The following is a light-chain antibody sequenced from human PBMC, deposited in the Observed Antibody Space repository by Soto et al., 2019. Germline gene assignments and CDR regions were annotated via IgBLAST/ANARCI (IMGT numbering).Light chain of an antibody. V-gene: IGLV3-1*01. J-gene: IGLJ2*01. CDR3: QAWDSGTVV. Sequence: SYELTQPPSVSVSPGQTASITCSGDKLGDKYACWYQQKPGQSPVLVIYQHTKRPSGIPERFSGSNSGNTATLTISGTQARDEADYYCQAWDSGTVVFGGGTKVTVL. CDR1: KLGDKY. CDR2: QHT.